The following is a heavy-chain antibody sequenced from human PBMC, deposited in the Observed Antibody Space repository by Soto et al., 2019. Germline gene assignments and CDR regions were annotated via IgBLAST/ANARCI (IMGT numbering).Heavy chain of an antibody. CDR2: ISAYNGNT. D-gene: IGHD3-22*01. J-gene: IGHJ4*02. CDR1: GYTFASYG. Sequence: GASVKVSCKASGYTFASYGISWVRQAPGQGLEWMGWISAYNGNTNHAQKLQGRVTISKDTSKNQVVLTMTNMDPVDTATYYCARTTTDTVYDTSGYTYFDYWGQGTLVTVSS. V-gene: IGHV1-18*01. CDR3: ARTTTDTVYDTSGYTYFDY.